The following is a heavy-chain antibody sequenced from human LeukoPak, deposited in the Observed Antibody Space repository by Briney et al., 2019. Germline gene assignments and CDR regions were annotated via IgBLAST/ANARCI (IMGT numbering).Heavy chain of an antibody. CDR1: GFTFSSYA. D-gene: IGHD6-13*01. V-gene: IGHV3-64D*09. J-gene: IGHJ4*02. CDR3: VKLSSRVSQTIDY. CDR2: ISSNGGST. Sequence: GGSLRLSCSASGFTFSSYAMHWVRQAPGKGLEYVSGISSNGGSTHYADSVKGRITISRDNSKNTLYLQMSSLRAEDTAVYYCVKLSSRVSQTIDYWGQGTQVTVSS.